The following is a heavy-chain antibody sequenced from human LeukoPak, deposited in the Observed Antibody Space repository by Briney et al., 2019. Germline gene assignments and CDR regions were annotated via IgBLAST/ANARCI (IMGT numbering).Heavy chain of an antibody. V-gene: IGHV4-39*01. J-gene: IGHJ3*02. CDR3: ARQKYGDYRNAFEI. D-gene: IGHD4-17*01. CDR1: GGSIRSSGYY. Sequence: SEALSLPCIVPGGSIRSSGYYLDWLRQPPGAGLEYIDCIYFTGRTYYNPSLKSRVTISVDTSKNHFSLNLTSVTAADTGVYYCARQKYGDYRNAFEIWGQGNMVTVSS. CDR2: IYFTGRT.